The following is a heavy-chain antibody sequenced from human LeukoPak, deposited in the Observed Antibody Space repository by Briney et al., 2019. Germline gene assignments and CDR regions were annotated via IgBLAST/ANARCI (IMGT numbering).Heavy chain of an antibody. V-gene: IGHV3-23*01. J-gene: IGHJ4*02. CDR3: ARDFFAFGGVIALLDY. D-gene: IGHD3-16*02. CDR1: GFTFSSYG. Sequence: PGGSLRLSCAASGFTFSSYGMSWVRQAPGKGLEWVPAISGSGGSTYYADSVKGRFTISRDNSKKSLYLQMNSLRDEDTAVYYCARDFFAFGGVIALLDYWGQGTLVTVSS. CDR2: ISGSGGST.